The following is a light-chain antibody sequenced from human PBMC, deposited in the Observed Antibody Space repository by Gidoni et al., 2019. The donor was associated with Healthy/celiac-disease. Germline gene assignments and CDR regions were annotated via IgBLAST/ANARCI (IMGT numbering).Light chain of an antibody. J-gene: IGKJ1*01. Sequence: EIVLTHSPATLSLSPGETATLSCRASQSVSSYLAWYQQKPGQAPRLLIYDASNRATGIPARFSGSGSGTDFTLTISSLEPEDFAVYYCQQRSNWTFGQGTKVEIK. CDR3: QQRSNWT. CDR1: QSVSSY. V-gene: IGKV3-11*01. CDR2: DAS.